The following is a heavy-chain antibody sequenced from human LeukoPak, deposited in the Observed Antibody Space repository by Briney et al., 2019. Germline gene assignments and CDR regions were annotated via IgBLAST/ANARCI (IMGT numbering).Heavy chain of an antibody. CDR2: INHSGST. D-gene: IGHD1-26*01. Sequence: PSETLSLTCAVYGGSFSGYYWSWIRQPPVKGLEWIGEINHSGSTNYNPSLKSRVTISVDTSKNQFSLKLSSVTAADTAVYYCARGRELRYFDYWGQGTLVTVSS. V-gene: IGHV4-34*01. J-gene: IGHJ4*02. CDR3: ARGRELRYFDY. CDR1: GGSFSGYY.